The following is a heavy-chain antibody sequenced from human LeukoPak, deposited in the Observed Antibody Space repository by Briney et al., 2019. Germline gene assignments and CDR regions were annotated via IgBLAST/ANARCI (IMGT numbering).Heavy chain of an antibody. CDR1: GFTFSNYW. V-gene: IGHV3-74*01. CDR2: ISYDGTTT. Sequence: GGSLRLSCAASGFTFSNYWMHWVRQAPGKGLVWVSRISYDGTTTTYADSVKGRFTISRDNAKNTLYLQMNSLRAEDTAVYYCARAETYYDFWSGYTTPYYMDVWGKGTTVTVSS. D-gene: IGHD3-3*01. J-gene: IGHJ6*03. CDR3: ARAETYYDFWSGYTTPYYMDV.